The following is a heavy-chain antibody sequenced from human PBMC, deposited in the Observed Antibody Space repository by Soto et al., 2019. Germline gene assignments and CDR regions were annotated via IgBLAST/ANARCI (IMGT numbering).Heavy chain of an antibody. J-gene: IGHJ4*02. CDR2: IIPVSGTT. CDR3: ARGPAVDVGPTYFDY. D-gene: IGHD1-26*01. CDR1: GGAISSYA. Sequence: QVQLVQSGAEVKKPGSSVKVSSKAIGGAISSYAISWVRQAPGQGLKWMGGIIPVSGTTTYAQKFQARVTITADESTTTAYMELSSLRSEDTAVYYCARGPAVDVGPTYFDYWGQGTPVTVSP. V-gene: IGHV1-69*01.